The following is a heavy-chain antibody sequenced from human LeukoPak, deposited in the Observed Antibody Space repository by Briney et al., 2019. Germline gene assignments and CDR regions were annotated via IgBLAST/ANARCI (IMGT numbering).Heavy chain of an antibody. CDR1: GGSISSSSYY. CDR2: IYYSGST. D-gene: IGHD3-3*01. V-gene: IGHV4-39*07. J-gene: IGHJ4*02. Sequence: SETLSLTCTVSGGSISSSSYYWGWIRQPPGKGLEWIGSIYYSGSTYYNPSLKSRVTISVDTSKNQFSLKLSSVTAADTAVYYCARDRNDFWSGYPFDYWGQGTLVTASS. CDR3: ARDRNDFWSGYPFDY.